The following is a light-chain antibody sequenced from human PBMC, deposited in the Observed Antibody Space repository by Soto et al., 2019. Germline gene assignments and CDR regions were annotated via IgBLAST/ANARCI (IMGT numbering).Light chain of an antibody. CDR2: DAS. Sequence: DIQMTQSPSTLSASVGDRVTITCRASQSISTWLAWYHQKPGKAPNLLIYDASNLESGVPSRFSGSGSGTEFSLTISSLEPDDFATYYCQQYNNYLWTFGQGTKVDIK. V-gene: IGKV1-5*01. CDR1: QSISTW. J-gene: IGKJ1*01. CDR3: QQYNNYLWT.